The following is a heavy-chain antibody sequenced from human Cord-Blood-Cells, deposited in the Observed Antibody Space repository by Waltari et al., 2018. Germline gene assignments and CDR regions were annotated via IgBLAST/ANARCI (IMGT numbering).Heavy chain of an antibody. V-gene: IGHV4-59*11. CDR1: GGSLSSPY. J-gene: IGHJ5*02. Sequence: QVQLQESGPGLVKPSETLSLTCTVPGGSLSSPYSSWIRQPPGKGLEWIGYIYYSGSTNYNPSLKSRVTISVDTSKNQFSLKLSSVTAADTAVYYCARAPKGGQLLNWFDPWGQGTLVTVSS. CDR3: ARAPKGGQLLNWFDP. CDR2: IYYSGST. D-gene: IGHD2-2*01.